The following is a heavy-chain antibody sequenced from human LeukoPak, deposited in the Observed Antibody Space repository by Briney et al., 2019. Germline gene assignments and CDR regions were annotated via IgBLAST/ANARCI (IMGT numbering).Heavy chain of an antibody. CDR1: GGSISSSSYY. V-gene: IGHV4-39*07. Sequence: PSETLSLTCTVSGGSISSSSYYWGWIRQPPGKGLEWIGEIDHSGSTNYNPSLKSRVTISVDTSKNQFSLKLSSVTAADTAVYYCARGRGSSGLWGQGTLVTVSS. J-gene: IGHJ4*02. CDR3: ARGRGSSGL. D-gene: IGHD6-19*01. CDR2: IDHSGST.